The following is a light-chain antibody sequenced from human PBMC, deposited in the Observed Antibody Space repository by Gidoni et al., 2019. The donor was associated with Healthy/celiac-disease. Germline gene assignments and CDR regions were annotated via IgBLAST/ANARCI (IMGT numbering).Light chain of an antibody. J-gene: IGKJ1*01. V-gene: IGKV1-39*01. Sequence: DIQMTQSPSSLSESVGDRVTITCRASQSISSYLNWYQQKPGKAPKLLIYAASSLQSGVPSRFSGSGSGTDFTLTISSLQPEDFATYYCQQSYSTPRTFGQGTEVEIK. CDR3: QQSYSTPRT. CDR2: AAS. CDR1: QSISSY.